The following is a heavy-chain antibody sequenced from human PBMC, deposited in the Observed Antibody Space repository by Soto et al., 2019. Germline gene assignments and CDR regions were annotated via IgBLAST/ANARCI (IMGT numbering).Heavy chain of an antibody. CDR3: ARGLEGYCSSTSCYRPHNWFDP. CDR2: IGTAGDT. J-gene: IGHJ5*02. Sequence: GGSLRLSCAASGFTFSSYDMHWVRQATGKGLEWVSAIGTAGDTYYPGSVKGRFTISRENAKNSLYLQMNSLRAEDTAVYYCARGLEGYCSSTSCYRPHNWFDPWGQGTLVTVSS. D-gene: IGHD2-2*01. V-gene: IGHV3-13*01. CDR1: GFTFSSYD.